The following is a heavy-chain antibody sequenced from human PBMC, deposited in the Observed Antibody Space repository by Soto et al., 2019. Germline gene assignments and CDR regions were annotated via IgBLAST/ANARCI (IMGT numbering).Heavy chain of an antibody. CDR3: ARENVLRYFDWLLKGGYYYYYGMDV. D-gene: IGHD3-9*01. CDR1: GGSISSSSYY. J-gene: IGHJ6*02. CDR2: IYYSGST. Sequence: QLQLQESGPGLVKPSETLSLTCTVSGGSISSSSYYWGWIRQPPGKGLEWIGSIYYSGSTYYNPSLKSRVTISVDTSKNQFSLKLSSVTAADTAVYYCARENVLRYFDWLLKGGYYYYYGMDVWGQGTTVTVSS. V-gene: IGHV4-39*02.